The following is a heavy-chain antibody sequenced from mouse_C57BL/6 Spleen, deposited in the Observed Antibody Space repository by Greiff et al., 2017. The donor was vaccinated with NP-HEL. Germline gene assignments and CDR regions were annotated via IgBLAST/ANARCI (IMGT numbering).Heavy chain of an antibody. CDR2: ISSGSSTI. CDR1: GFTVSDYG. Sequence: HLVEAGGGLVKPGGSLKLSGAASGFTVSDYGMHWVRQAPEKGLEGVAYISSGSSTIYYADTVKGRFTISRDNAKNTLFLQMTSLRSEDTAMYYCARTGYGSRGGPWFAYWGQGTLVTVSA. D-gene: IGHD1-1*01. V-gene: IGHV5-17*01. CDR3: ARTGYGSRGGPWFAY. J-gene: IGHJ3*01.